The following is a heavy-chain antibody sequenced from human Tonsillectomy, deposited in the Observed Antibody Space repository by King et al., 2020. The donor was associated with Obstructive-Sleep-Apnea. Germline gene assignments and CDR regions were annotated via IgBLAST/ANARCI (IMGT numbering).Heavy chain of an antibody. CDR1: GFTFSTYA. CDR3: ARDTGDYSIDWYFDL. CDR2: LSYDGSNI. J-gene: IGHJ2*01. D-gene: IGHD4-17*01. Sequence: VQLVESGGGVVQPGRSLRLSCAASGFTFSTYAMHWVRQAPGKGLEWVAALSYDGSNIYYADSVKGRFTFSRDNSKNTLYLQMNSLRAEDTALYYCARDTGDYSIDWYFDLWGRGTLVTVSS. V-gene: IGHV3-30*04.